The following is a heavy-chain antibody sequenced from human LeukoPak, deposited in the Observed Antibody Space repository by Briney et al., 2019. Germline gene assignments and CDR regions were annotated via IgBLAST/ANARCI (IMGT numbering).Heavy chain of an antibody. CDR1: GFTFSSYA. D-gene: IGHD1-26*01. Sequence: GGSLRLSCAASGFTFSSYAMHWVRQAPGKGLEWVAVISYDGSNKYYADSVRGRFTISRDNSKNTLYLQMNSLRAEDTAVYYCARSFGSYSPFDYWGQGTLVTVSS. CDR3: ARSFGSYSPFDY. J-gene: IGHJ4*02. CDR2: ISYDGSNK. V-gene: IGHV3-30-3*01.